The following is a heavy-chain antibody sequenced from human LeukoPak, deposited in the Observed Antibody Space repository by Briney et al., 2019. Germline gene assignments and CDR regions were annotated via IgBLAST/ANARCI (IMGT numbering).Heavy chain of an antibody. Sequence: PSETLSLTCTVSDDSISSSSNYWGWVRQTPGKGLEWIRSIRYTYTGSTYYSPSLKSRVTMSGDTSKNQFSLMVTSVTAADTAVYYCARRPITMDAFDIWGQGTVVTVSS. V-gene: IGHV4-39*01. CDR3: ARRPITMDAFDI. D-gene: IGHD3-10*01. CDR2: IRYTYTGST. J-gene: IGHJ3*02. CDR1: DDSISSSSNY.